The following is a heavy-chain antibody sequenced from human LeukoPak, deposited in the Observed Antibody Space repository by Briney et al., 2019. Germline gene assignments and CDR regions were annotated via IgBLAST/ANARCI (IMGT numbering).Heavy chain of an antibody. CDR1: GGSFSGYY. CDR3: ARRGSSGWYYFDQ. CDR2: INHSGST. V-gene: IGHV4-34*01. J-gene: IGHJ4*02. Sequence: PSETLSLTCAVYGGSFSGYYWSWIRQPPGKGLEWIGEINHSGSTNYNPSLKSRVTISVDTSKNQFSLKLSSVTAADTAVYYCARRGSSGWYYFDQWGQGTLVTVSS. D-gene: IGHD6-19*01.